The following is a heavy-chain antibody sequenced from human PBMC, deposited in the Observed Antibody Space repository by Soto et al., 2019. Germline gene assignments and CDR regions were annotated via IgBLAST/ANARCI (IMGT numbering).Heavy chain of an antibody. D-gene: IGHD2-2*01. CDR2: IIPIFGTA. CDR3: ARDHIVVVPAASYYYYYGMDV. V-gene: IGHV1-69*01. CDR1: GGTFSSYA. Sequence: QVQLVQSGVEVKKPGSSVKVSCKASGGTFSSYAISWVRQAPGQGLEWMGGIIPIFGTANYAQKFQGRVTITADESTSTAYMELSSLRSEDTAVYYCARDHIVVVPAASYYYYYGMDVWGQGTTVTVSS. J-gene: IGHJ6*02.